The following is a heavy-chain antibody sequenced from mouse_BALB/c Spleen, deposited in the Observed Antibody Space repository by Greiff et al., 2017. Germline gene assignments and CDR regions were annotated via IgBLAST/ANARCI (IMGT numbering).Heavy chain of an antibody. Sequence: EVQRVESGAELVKPGASVKLSCTASGFNIKDTYMHWVKQRPEQGLEWIGRIDPANGNTKYDPKFQGKATITADTSSNTAYLQLSSLTSEDTAVYYCAELGPYYFDYWGQGTTLTVSS. J-gene: IGHJ2*01. D-gene: IGHD4-1*01. CDR1: GFNIKDTY. CDR3: AELGPYYFDY. V-gene: IGHV14-3*02. CDR2: IDPANGNT.